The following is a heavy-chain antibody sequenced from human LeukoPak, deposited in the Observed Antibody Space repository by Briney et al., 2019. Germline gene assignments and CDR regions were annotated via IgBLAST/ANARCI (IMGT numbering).Heavy chain of an antibody. J-gene: IGHJ3*02. CDR2: IRYDGSNK. V-gene: IGHV3-30*02. D-gene: IGHD3-3*01. CDR3: AAPSSITIFGNYDAFDI. Sequence: GGSLRLSCAASGFTFSSYGMHWVRQAPGKGLEWVAFIRYDGSNKYYADSVKGRFTISRDNSKNTLYLQMNSLRAEDTAVYYCAAPSSITIFGNYDAFDIWGQGTMVTVSS. CDR1: GFTFSSYG.